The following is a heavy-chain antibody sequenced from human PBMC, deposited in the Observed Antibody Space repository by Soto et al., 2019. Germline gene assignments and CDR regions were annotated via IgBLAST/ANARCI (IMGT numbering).Heavy chain of an antibody. CDR3: ARAPPYSSSWYWYYYYYYGMDV. V-gene: IGHV1-3*01. J-gene: IGHJ6*02. D-gene: IGHD6-13*01. CDR2: INAGNGNT. Sequence: QAPGQRLEWMGWINAGNGNTKYSQKFQGRVTITRDTSASTAYMELSSLRSEDTAVYYCARAPPYSSSWYWYYYYYYGMDVWGQGTTVTVSS.